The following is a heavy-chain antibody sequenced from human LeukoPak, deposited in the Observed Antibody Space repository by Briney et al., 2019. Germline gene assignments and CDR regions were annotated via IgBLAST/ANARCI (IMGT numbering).Heavy chain of an antibody. V-gene: IGHV3-74*01. D-gene: IGHD6-13*01. CDR2: INTDGSST. CDR1: GFTFSSYW. J-gene: IGHJ5*02. Sequence: GGSLRLSCAASGFTFSSYWMHWVRQAPGKGLVWVSRINTDGSSTSYADSVKGRFTISRDNAKNTLYLQMNSLRAEDTAVYYCARDGSGIATPAGNWFDPWGQGTLVTVSS. CDR3: ARDGSGIATPAGNWFDP.